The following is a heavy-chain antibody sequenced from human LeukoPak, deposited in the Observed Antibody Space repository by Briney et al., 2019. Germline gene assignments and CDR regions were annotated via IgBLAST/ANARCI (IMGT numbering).Heavy chain of an antibody. V-gene: IGHV3-33*01. CDR3: AVGGSGSYLAPFDC. Sequence: PGGSLRLSCAASGFTFSSYDMHWVRQAPGKGLEWVAVIWYDGSNKYYADSVKGRFTISRDNSKNTLYLQVNSLRAEDTAVYYCAVGGSGSYLAPFDCWGQGTLVTVSS. J-gene: IGHJ4*02. CDR2: IWYDGSNK. CDR1: GFTFSSYD. D-gene: IGHD3-10*01.